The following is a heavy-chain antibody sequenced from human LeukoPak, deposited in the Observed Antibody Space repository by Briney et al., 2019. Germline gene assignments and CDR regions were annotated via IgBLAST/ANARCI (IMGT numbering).Heavy chain of an antibody. CDR2: MYLSGTT. CDR1: GDSINSLDL. CDR3: AGLVGRYSSGLYYYYFDY. Sequence: SGTLSLTCTVSGDSINSLDLWSWVRQPPGKALEWIGEMYLSGTTHSNPSVKSRVTISIDKSKNQFFLNLSSVTAADTAVYYCAGLVGRYSSGLYYYYFDYWGQGTLVTVSS. V-gene: IGHV4-4*02. D-gene: IGHD3-22*01. J-gene: IGHJ4*02.